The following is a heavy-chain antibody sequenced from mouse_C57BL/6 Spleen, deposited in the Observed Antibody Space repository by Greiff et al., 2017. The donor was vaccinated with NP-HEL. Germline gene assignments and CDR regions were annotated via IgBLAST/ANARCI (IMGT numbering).Heavy chain of an antibody. CDR1: GYAFSSSW. Sequence: VQLQEPGPELVKPGASVKISCKASGYAFSSSWMNWVKQRPGKGLEWIGRIYPGDGDTTYNGKFKGKATLTADKSSSTAYMQLSDLTSEDSAVYFCARSHYGYDVRYFDYWGQGTTLTVSS. J-gene: IGHJ2*01. CDR3: ARSHYGYDVRYFDY. CDR2: IYPGDGDT. V-gene: IGHV1-82*01. D-gene: IGHD2-2*01.